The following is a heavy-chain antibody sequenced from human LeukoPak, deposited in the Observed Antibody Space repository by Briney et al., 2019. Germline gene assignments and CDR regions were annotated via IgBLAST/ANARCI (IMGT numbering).Heavy chain of an antibody. CDR1: GYTFTSYG. V-gene: IGHV1-18*01. CDR3: ARDSTKEYTSMAVYLDY. CDR2: ISAYNGNT. Sequence: GASVKVSCKASGYTFTSYGISWVRQAPGQGLEWMGWISAYNGNTNYAQKLQGRVTMTTDTSTSTAYMELSSLRSEDTAVYYCARDSTKEYTSMAVYLDYWGQGTLVTVSS. D-gene: IGHD2/OR15-2a*01. J-gene: IGHJ4*02.